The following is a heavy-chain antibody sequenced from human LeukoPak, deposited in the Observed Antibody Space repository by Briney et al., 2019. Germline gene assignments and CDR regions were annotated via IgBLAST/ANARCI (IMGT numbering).Heavy chain of an antibody. V-gene: IGHV4-59*01. CDR1: GGSLSGYY. CDR2: IHNTGRT. D-gene: IGHD2-15*01. J-gene: IGHJ4*02. Sequence: PSETLSLTCSVSGGSLSGYYWSWIRQPPGKGLEWIGYIHNTGRTNYNPSLTSRISISVDTSKNQFSLKLNSVTAADTAVYYCARKKGGCSGDNCPLGYWGQGTLVTVSS. CDR3: ARKKGGCSGDNCPLGY.